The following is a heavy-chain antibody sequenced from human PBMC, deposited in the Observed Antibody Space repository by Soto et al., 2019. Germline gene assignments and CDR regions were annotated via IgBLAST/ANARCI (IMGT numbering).Heavy chain of an antibody. D-gene: IGHD6-19*01. CDR2: IIPIFGTA. CDR1: GGTFNIYP. Sequence: GSSVKHFFKASGGTFNIYPISCVRQSPGQGLEWMGGIIPIFGTANYAQKYQGRVTITADKSTSTAYMELSSLRSEDTAVYYCARVLLYSSGPYYCDYWGQGTLIA. V-gene: IGHV1-69*06. CDR3: ARVLLYSSGPYYCDY. J-gene: IGHJ4*02.